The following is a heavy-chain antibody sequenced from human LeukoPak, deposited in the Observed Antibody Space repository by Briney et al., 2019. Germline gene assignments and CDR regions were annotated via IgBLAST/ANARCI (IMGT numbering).Heavy chain of an antibody. CDR1: GYTFTSYE. Sequence: ASVKVSCKASGYTFTSYEIKWVRQATGHGLEWMGWMNPDSGDTAYAQKFQGRITMTRSTSITTAYMELSSLRSEDTAVYYCARGLGSYDSSELTWPMISFWGQGTQVTVSS. D-gene: IGHD3-22*01. V-gene: IGHV1-8*01. CDR2: MNPDSGDT. J-gene: IGHJ4*02. CDR3: ARGLGSYDSSELTWPMISF.